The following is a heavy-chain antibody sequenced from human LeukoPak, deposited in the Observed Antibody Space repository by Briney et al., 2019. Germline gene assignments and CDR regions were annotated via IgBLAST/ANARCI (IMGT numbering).Heavy chain of an antibody. J-gene: IGHJ5*02. CDR3: ARERLRFNWFDP. CDR2: ISSSSSYI. CDR1: GFTFSSYE. D-gene: IGHD4-17*01. Sequence: GGSLRLSCAASGFTFSSYEMNWVRQAPGKGLEWASSISSSSSYIYYADSVKGRSTISRDNAKNSLYLQMNSLRAEDTAVYYCARERLRFNWFDPWGQGTLVTVSS. V-gene: IGHV3-21*01.